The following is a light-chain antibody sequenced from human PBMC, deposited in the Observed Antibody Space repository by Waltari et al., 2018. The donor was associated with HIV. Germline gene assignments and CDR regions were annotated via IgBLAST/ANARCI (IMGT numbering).Light chain of an antibody. J-gene: IGKJ4*01. CDR3: QQSYSTPHT. CDR1: QSISSY. Sequence: DIQMTQSPPSLSASVGDRVTITCRASQSISSYLNWYQQKPGKAPNLLIYAASSLQSGVPLRFSGSGSGTGFTLTISSLQPEDFATYYCQQSYSTPHTFGGGTKVEIK. V-gene: IGKV1-39*01. CDR2: AAS.